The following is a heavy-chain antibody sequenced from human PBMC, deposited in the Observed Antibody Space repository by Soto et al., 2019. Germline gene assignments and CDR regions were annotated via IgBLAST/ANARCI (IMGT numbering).Heavy chain of an antibody. Sequence: KPSETLSLTCTVSGASITGSFFWSWIRQHAGKGLEWIGRFSLTGTTNYNPSLRSRVTMSADVSKNQFSLRLTSVTAADTALYYCARGMTPPGAPAWYYFDSWGQGTLGTVSS. CDR2: FSLTGTT. CDR1: GASITGSFF. CDR3: ARGMTPPGAPAWYYFDS. J-gene: IGHJ4*02. V-gene: IGHV4-4*07. D-gene: IGHD2-8*02.